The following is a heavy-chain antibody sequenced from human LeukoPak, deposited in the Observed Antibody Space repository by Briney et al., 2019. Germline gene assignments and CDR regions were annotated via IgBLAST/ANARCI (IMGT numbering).Heavy chain of an antibody. V-gene: IGHV3-21*01. Sequence: GGSLRLSCAASGFTFSNYNMNWVRQAPGKGLEWVSFISSGGSYIYYTDSVKGRFTISRDNAKNSLFLQMNSLRAEDTAVYYCARSGYYYYYGMDVWGQGTTITVSS. CDR2: ISSGGSYI. CDR3: ARSGYYYYYGMDV. D-gene: IGHD1-26*01. CDR1: GFTFSNYN. J-gene: IGHJ6*02.